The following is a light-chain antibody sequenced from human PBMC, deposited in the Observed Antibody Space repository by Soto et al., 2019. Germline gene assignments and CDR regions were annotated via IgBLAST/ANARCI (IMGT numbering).Light chain of an antibody. Sequence: DIQRSQSPSSLSASLGNRVTITCRASRTIGTYLSWYQQRPGKAPNILIYSASDLQSGVPSRFSGAGSGTAFTLTISSLQTEDFATYYCQQSHHTPVTFGQGTKVDI. CDR2: SAS. CDR3: QQSHHTPVT. V-gene: IGKV1-39*01. CDR1: RTIGTY. J-gene: IGKJ1*01.